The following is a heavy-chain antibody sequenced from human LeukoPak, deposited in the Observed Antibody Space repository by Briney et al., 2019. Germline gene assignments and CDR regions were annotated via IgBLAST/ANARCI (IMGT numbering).Heavy chain of an antibody. D-gene: IGHD6-13*01. CDR2: ISATDGSA. CDR3: AKARIAAAGTGAFDV. V-gene: IGHV3-23*01. CDR1: GFTVSSYG. Sequence: PGGSLRLSCAASGFTVSSYGMTWVRQAPGKGLEWVSAISATDGSAHYAESVRGRFTISRDNSKNRLYLQMNSLRDESTAVYLCAKARIAAAGTGAFDVWGQGTMITVSS. J-gene: IGHJ3*01.